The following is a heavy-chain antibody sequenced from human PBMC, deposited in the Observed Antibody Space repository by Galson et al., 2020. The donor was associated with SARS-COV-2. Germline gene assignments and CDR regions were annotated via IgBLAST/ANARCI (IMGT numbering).Heavy chain of an antibody. Sequence: SLKTSCAVSGFTFDDYAMHWVRQAPGQGLEWVSGIDWNGGSIAYADSVKGRFTISRDSAKKSMHLQMNSLRPEDTALYYCAKDNGYYTSGLDSWGQGTLVNVSS. V-gene: IGHV3-9*01. J-gene: IGHJ4*02. CDR2: IDWNGGSI. CDR3: AKDNGYYTSGLDS. D-gene: IGHD3-3*01. CDR1: GFTFDDYA.